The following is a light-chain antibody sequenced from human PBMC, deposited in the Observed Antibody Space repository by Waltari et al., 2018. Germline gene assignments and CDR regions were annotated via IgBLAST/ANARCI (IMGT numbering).Light chain of an antibody. V-gene: IGLV2-14*03. CDR1: SSDVGDFNY. Sequence: QTALTQPASVSGSPGQSITISCTGTSSDVGDFNYVSWYQQHPRKAPKLIISDIRYQPSGVSNCFSWSKSGNTASLSISGLQAEDEADYYCTSYTRGSTFFGGGTRLTVL. CDR2: DIR. J-gene: IGLJ2*01. CDR3: TSYTRGSTF.